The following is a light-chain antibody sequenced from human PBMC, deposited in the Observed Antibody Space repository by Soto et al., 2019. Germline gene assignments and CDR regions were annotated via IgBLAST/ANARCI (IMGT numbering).Light chain of an antibody. CDR3: QVWDSSSDHVV. CDR1: NIGSKS. V-gene: IGLV3-21*04. J-gene: IGLJ2*01. CDR2: YDS. Sequence: SYELTQPPSVSVAPGKTASITCGGNNIGSKSVHWYQQKPGQAPVVVIYYDSDRPSGIPERFSGSNSGNTATLNISRVEAGDEADYYCQVWDSSSDHVVFGGGTKLTVL.